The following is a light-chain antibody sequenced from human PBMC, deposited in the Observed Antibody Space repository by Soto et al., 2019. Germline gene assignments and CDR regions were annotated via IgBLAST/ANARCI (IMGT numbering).Light chain of an antibody. CDR3: GTWDSSLSAYV. CDR2: DNN. CDR1: SSNIGNNY. J-gene: IGLJ1*01. V-gene: IGLV1-51*01. Sequence: QSVLTPPPSVSAAPVQKVTISCSGSSSNIGNNYVSWYQQLPGTAPKLLIYDNNKRPSGIPDRFSGSKSGTSATLGITGLQTGDEADYYCGTWDSSLSAYVFGTGTKVTVL.